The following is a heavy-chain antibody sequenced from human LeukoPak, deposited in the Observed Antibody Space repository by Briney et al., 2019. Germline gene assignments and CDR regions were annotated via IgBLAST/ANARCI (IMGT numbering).Heavy chain of an antibody. CDR1: GFTFSSYA. CDR3: ARGQGSGWFSHY. J-gene: IGHJ4*02. D-gene: IGHD6-19*01. CDR2: ISGSGGST. V-gene: IGHV3-23*01. Sequence: GGSLRLSCAASGFTFSSYAMSWVRQAPGKGLEWVSAISGSGGSTYYADSVKGRFTISRDNAKNSLYLQMNSLRAEDTAVYYCARGQGSGWFSHYWGQGTLVTVSS.